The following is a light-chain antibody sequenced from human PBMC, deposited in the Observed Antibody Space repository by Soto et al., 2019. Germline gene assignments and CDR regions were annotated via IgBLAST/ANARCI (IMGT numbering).Light chain of an antibody. CDR1: HNLLSIFNNKNF. V-gene: IGKV4-1*01. J-gene: IGKJ2*01. CDR2: WAS. CDR3: EQYYNPPYT. Sequence: DIVMTQSPDSLAVSLGEMAAINCKSSHNLLSIFNNKNFLSWYQQKAGQPPRLLIFWASTRESGVPDRFSGNGSGTYFTLTISSLQAEDVAVYYCEQYYNPPYTFGQGTKLEI.